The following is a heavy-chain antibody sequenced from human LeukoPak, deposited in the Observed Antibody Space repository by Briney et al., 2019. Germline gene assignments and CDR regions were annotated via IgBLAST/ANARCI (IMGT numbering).Heavy chain of an antibody. CDR1: GFSFRRYS. CDR3: AKEEMPHAFDL. J-gene: IGHJ3*01. Sequence: GGSLRLSCAASGFSFRRYSMNWVRQAPGRGLEWVAVISGPGPSTVYADSVKGRFTISRDNSKNTLFLQLDSLRVEDTAIYYCAKEEMPHAFDLWGQGTMVTVSS. D-gene: IGHD5-24*01. CDR2: ISGPGPST. V-gene: IGHV3-23*01.